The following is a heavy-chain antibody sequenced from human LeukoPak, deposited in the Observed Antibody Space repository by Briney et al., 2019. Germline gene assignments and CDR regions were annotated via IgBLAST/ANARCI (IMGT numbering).Heavy chain of an antibody. D-gene: IGHD3-10*01. V-gene: IGHV4-38-2*02. CDR1: GYSISSGYY. Sequence: PSETLSLTCTVSGYSISSGYYWGWIRQPPGKGLEWIGEINHSGSTKYSPSLKSRVTISVDTSKNQFSLKLSSVTAADTAVYYCARRVGRWFGERAYYYNYMDVWGKGTTVTISS. CDR3: ARRVGRWFGERAYYYNYMDV. J-gene: IGHJ6*03. CDR2: INHSGST.